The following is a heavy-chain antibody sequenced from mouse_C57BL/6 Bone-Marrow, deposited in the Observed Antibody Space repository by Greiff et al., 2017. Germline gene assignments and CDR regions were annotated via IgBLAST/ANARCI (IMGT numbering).Heavy chain of an antibody. J-gene: IGHJ4*01. CDR2: IYPGDGDT. Sequence: QVQLQQSGPELVKPGASVKISCKASGYAFSSSWMNWVKQRPGKGLEWIGRIYPGDGDTNYTGKFKGKATLTADKSSSTAYMQLSSLTSEDSAVYFCARGGPLRRGYYYAMDYWGQGTSVTVSS. CDR1: GYAFSSSW. CDR3: ARGGPLRRGYYYAMDY. V-gene: IGHV1-82*01. D-gene: IGHD1-2*01.